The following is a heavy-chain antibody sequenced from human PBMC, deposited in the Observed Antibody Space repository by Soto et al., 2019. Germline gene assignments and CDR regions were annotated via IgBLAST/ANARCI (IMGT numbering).Heavy chain of an antibody. D-gene: IGHD3-10*01. V-gene: IGHV3-49*03. Sequence: PGGSLRLSCTASGFTVGDYAMSWFRQAPGKGLEWVGFIRSKAYGGTTEYAASVKGRFTISRDDSKSIAYLQMNSLKTEDTAVYYCTRSYYYGSGTNWFDPWGQGTLVTVSS. CDR2: IRSKAYGGTT. CDR1: GFTVGDYA. J-gene: IGHJ5*02. CDR3: TRSYYYGSGTNWFDP.